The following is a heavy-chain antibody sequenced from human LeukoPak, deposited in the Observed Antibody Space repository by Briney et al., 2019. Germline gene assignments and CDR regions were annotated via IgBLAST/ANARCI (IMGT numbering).Heavy chain of an antibody. CDR3: AKDLEYDSGGYYFGYFDF. CDR1: GFSFSSYA. Sequence: GGSLRLSCAASGFSFSSYAMTWVRQAPGKGLEWVSGISGSDGNTYYADSMKGRFTISRDNSKNSLYLQMNSLRAEDTAVYYCAKDLEYDSGGYYFGYFDFWGQGTLVTVSS. V-gene: IGHV3-23*01. D-gene: IGHD3-22*01. CDR2: ISGSDGNT. J-gene: IGHJ4*02.